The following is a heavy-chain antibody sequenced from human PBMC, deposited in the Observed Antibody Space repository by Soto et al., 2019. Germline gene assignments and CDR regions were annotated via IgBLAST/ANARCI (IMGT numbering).Heavy chain of an antibody. CDR1: GYSFTSYW. V-gene: IGHV5-51*01. Sequence: GESLKISCKGSGYSFTSYWIGWVRQMPGKGLEWMGIIYPGDSDTRYSPSFQGQVTISADKSISTAYLQWSSLKASDTAMYYCARQPDYYDSGSTIYYGMDVWGQGTTVTVS. D-gene: IGHD3-10*01. CDR2: IYPGDSDT. J-gene: IGHJ6*02. CDR3: ARQPDYYDSGSTIYYGMDV.